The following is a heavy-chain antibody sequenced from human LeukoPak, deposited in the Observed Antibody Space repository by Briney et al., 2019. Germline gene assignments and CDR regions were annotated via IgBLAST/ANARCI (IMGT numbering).Heavy chain of an antibody. V-gene: IGHV7-4-1*02. CDR3: ARAPGIAEPDGYFMDV. J-gene: IGHJ6*03. Sequence: ASVKVSCKASGYTFTSYAMNWARQAPGQGLEWMGWINTNTGNPTYAQGFTGRFVFSLDTSVSTAYLQISSLKAEDTAVYYCARAPGIAEPDGYFMDVWGKGTTVTVSS. CDR2: INTNTGNP. CDR1: GYTFTSYA. D-gene: IGHD6-13*01.